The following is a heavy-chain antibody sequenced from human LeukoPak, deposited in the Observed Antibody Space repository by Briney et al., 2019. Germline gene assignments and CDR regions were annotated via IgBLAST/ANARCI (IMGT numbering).Heavy chain of an antibody. V-gene: IGHV1-18*01. J-gene: IGHJ6*03. CDR1: GYTFTSYG. CDR3: ASQKEGYSSGRGPPGAYYYMDV. CDR2: ISAYNGNT. Sequence: GASVKVSCKASGYTFTSYGISWVRQAPGQGLEWMGRISAYNGNTNYAQKLQGRVTMTTDTSTSTAYMELRSLRSDDTAVYYCASQKEGYSSGRGPPGAYYYMDVWGKGTTVTVSS. D-gene: IGHD6-19*01.